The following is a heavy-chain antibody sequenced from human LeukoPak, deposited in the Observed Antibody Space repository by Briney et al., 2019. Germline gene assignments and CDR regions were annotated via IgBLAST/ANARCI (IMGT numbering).Heavy chain of an antibody. CDR1: GGSISSSSYN. CDR2: IYYSGST. V-gene: IGHV4-39*01. Sequence: SETLSLTCTVSGGSISSSSYNWGWIRQPPGKGLEWIGSIYYSGSTYYNPSLKSRVTISVDTSKNQFSLKLSSVTVADTAVYYCARHAGYDFWSGYYRPYYFDYWGQGTLVTVSS. CDR3: ARHAGYDFWSGYYRPYYFDY. J-gene: IGHJ4*02. D-gene: IGHD3-3*01.